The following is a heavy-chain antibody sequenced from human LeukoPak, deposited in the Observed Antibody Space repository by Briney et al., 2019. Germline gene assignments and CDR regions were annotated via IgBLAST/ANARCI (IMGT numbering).Heavy chain of an antibody. D-gene: IGHD3-10*01. V-gene: IGHV3-53*01. J-gene: IGHJ4*02. CDR1: GFNVSSNY. Sequence: PGGSLRLSCAASGFNVSSNYMSWVRQAPGKGLEWVSVIYSGGSTYYADSVKGRFTISRDNSKNTLYLQMNSLRAEDTAVYYCARSMVRGVCQNWGQGTLVTVSS. CDR3: ARSMVRGVCQN. CDR2: IYSGGST.